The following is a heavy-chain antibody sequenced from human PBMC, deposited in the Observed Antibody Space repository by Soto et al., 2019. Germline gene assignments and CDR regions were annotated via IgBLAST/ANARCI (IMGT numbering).Heavy chain of an antibody. J-gene: IGHJ4*02. CDR1: GGTFSNYP. CDR3: ARGTTVETGSY. Sequence: SVKVSCKASGGTFSNYPISWVRQAPGQGLEWMGGIIPIFGTVNYAQKSQGRVTITADESTSTAYMELRSLRSDDTAVYYCARGTTVETGSYWGQGTLVTVSS. V-gene: IGHV1-69*13. D-gene: IGHD4-17*01. CDR2: IIPIFGTV.